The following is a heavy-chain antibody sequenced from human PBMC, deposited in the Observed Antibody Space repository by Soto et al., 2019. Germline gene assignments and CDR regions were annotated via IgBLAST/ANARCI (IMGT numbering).Heavy chain of an antibody. Sequence: TLSLTCTVSGAPINSGGYHWSWIRQRPGKGLECIGHVSDSGDTYYNPSLKGRISISPDTSKNQFSLNILSVTAADTAVYFCSRDSIDATAYCGPGTLVTGSA. D-gene: IGHD1-26*01. CDR3: SRDSIDATAY. V-gene: IGHV4-31*03. CDR1: GAPINSGGYH. CDR2: VSDSGDT. J-gene: IGHJ4*02.